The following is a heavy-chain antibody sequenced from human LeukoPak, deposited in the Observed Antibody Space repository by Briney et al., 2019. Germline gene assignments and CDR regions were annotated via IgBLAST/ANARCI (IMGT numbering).Heavy chain of an antibody. J-gene: IGHJ4*02. CDR3: AKDDAWIRFGE. V-gene: IGHV3-30*02. CDR1: GFTFSSDG. Sequence: GGSLRLSCAASGFTFSSDGMHWVRQAPGKGLEWVAFIRNDGSNKYYADSVKGRFTISRDNSKNTLYLEVISLTAEDTAVYYCAKDDAWIRFGEWSQGTLVTVSS. D-gene: IGHD3-10*01. CDR2: IRNDGSNK.